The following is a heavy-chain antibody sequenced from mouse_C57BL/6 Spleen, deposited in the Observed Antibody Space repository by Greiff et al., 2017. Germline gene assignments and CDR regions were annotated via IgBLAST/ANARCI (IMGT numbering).Heavy chain of an antibody. Sequence: QVQLQQPGAELVMPGASVKLSCKASGYTFTSYWMHWVKQRPGQGLEWIGEIDPSDSYTNYNQKFKGKSTLTVDKSSSTAYMQLSSLTSEDSAVYYCARGQLRLRRDFDYWGQGTTLTVSS. J-gene: IGHJ2*01. CDR2: IDPSDSYT. D-gene: IGHD3-2*02. CDR3: ARGQLRLRRDFDY. V-gene: IGHV1-69*01. CDR1: GYTFTSYW.